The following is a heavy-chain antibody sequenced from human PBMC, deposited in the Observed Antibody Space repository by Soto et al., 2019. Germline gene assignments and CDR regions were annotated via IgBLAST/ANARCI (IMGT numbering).Heavy chain of an antibody. V-gene: IGHV1-69*02. Sequence: QVQLVQSGPEVKKPGSSVRISCRSGGDTFSSYTVSWVRQTPGQGLEWMGRIIPVLGVTNYSRKFKGRMTITADKTKTTAHMELSSLKPEDTVRYYCARRRYCGGVCYTQYYYGMDVWGQGPSVIVS. CDR3: ARRRYCGGVCYTQYYYGMDV. J-gene: IGHJ6*02. CDR2: IIPVLGVT. D-gene: IGHD2-21*02. CDR1: GDTFSSYT.